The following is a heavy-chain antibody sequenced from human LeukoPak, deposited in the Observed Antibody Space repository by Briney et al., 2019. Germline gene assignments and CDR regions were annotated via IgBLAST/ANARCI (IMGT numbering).Heavy chain of an antibody. V-gene: IGHV4-34*01. CDR3: AREGYSGYDRYFDY. D-gene: IGHD5-12*01. J-gene: IGHJ4*02. Sequence: SETLSLTCAVYGGSFSGYYWSWIRQPPGKGLEWIGEINHSGSTNYNPSLKSRVTISVDTSKNQFSLKLSSVTAADTAVYYCAREGYSGYDRYFDYWGQGTLVTVSS. CDR1: GGSFSGYY. CDR2: INHSGST.